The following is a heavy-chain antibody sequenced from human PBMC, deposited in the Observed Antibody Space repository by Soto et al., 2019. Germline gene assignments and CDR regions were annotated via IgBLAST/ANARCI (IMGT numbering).Heavy chain of an antibody. Sequence: QVQLVQSGAEVKKPGSSVKVSCKASGGTFSSYAISWVRQAPGQGLEWMGGIIPIFGTANYAQKFQGRVTITADESTSTAYMELSSLRSEDTAVYYCASNPVPALIVVVSTCYYYGMDVWGQGTTVTVSS. CDR2: IIPIFGTA. J-gene: IGHJ6*02. CDR1: GGTFSSYA. D-gene: IGHD3-22*01. CDR3: ASNPVPALIVVVSTCYYYGMDV. V-gene: IGHV1-69*12.